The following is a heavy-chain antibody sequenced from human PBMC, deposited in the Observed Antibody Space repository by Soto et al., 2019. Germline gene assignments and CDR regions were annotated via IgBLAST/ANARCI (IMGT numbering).Heavy chain of an antibody. CDR1: GDSISTVDYF. Sequence: VQLLESGPGLVKPSQTLSLTCSVSGDSISTVDYFWPWVRQPPGQALEYIGYIYKSATSYYNPSFESRVAISRATSKSQFSLNVTSLTAADTAVYFCARGRYCLTGRCFPNWFDSWGQGTLVTVSS. J-gene: IGHJ5*01. CDR3: ARGRYCLTGRCFPNWFDS. CDR2: IYKSATS. V-gene: IGHV4-30-4*01. D-gene: IGHD2-15*01.